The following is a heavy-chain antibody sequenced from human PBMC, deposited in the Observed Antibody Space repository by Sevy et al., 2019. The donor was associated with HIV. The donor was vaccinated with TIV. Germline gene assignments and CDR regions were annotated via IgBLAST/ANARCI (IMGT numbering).Heavy chain of an antibody. CDR1: GGTFSSYA. J-gene: IGHJ6*02. D-gene: IGHD6-6*01. Sequence: ASVKVSCKASGGTFSSYAISWVRQAPGQGLEWMGGIIPIFGTANYAQKFQGRVTITADESTSTAYMELSSLRSEDMAVYYCARDLGRQLGYYYGMDVWGQGTTVIVSS. CDR3: ARDLGRQLGYYYGMDV. V-gene: IGHV1-69*13. CDR2: IIPIFGTA.